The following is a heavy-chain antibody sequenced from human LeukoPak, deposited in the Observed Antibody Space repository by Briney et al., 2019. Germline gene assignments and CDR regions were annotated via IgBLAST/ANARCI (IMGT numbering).Heavy chain of an antibody. CDR2: IYRDGST. V-gene: IGHV3-53*01. CDR3: AKQLGYCSDGSCYFPY. D-gene: IGHD2-15*01. J-gene: IGHJ4*02. Sequence: GGSLRLSCAASGFTVSNNYMNWVRQPPGKGLEWVSVIYRDGSTYYADSVKGRFTISRDNSKSTLCLQMNSLRAEDTAVYYCAKQLGYCSDGSCYFPYWGQGTLVTVSS. CDR1: GFTVSNNY.